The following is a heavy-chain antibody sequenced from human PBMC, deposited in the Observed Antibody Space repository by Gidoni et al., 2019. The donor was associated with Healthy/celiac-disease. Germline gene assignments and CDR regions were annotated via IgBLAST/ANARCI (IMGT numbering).Heavy chain of an antibody. CDR2: IYHRGST. CDR1: GYSISSGYY. V-gene: IGHV4-38-2*02. Sequence: QVQLQESGPGLVKPSETLSLTCTVSGYSISSGYYWGWIRQPPGKGLEWIGSIYHRGSTYYNPSLKSRVTISVDTSKNQFSRKLSSVTAADTAVYYCAREGAGASDYWGQGTLVTVSS. J-gene: IGHJ4*02. D-gene: IGHD1-26*01. CDR3: AREGAGASDY.